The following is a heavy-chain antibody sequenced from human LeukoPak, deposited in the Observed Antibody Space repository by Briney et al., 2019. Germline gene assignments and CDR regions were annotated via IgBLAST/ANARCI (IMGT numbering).Heavy chain of an antibody. Sequence: ASVKVSCKASGYTFTSYGISWVRQAPGQGLEWMGWISAYNGSTNYAQKLQGRVTMTTDTSTSTAYMELRSLRSDDTAVYYCVRAARDYYYYYGMDVWGQGTTVTVSS. V-gene: IGHV1-18*01. J-gene: IGHJ6*02. CDR3: VRAARDYYYYYGMDV. D-gene: IGHD2-15*01. CDR1: GYTFTSYG. CDR2: ISAYNGST.